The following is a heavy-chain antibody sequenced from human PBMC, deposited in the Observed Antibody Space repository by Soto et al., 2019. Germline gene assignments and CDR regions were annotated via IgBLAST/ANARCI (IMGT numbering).Heavy chain of an antibody. D-gene: IGHD3-3*01. CDR3: ARHFWDPTANPRFDP. V-gene: IGHV4-59*08. J-gene: IGHJ5*02. CDR2: IYYSGST. Sequence: PSETLSLTCTVSGGSLSSYYWSWIRQPPGKGLEWIGYIYYSGSTYYNPSLKSRVTISVDTSKNRFSLKLSSVTAADTAVYYCARHFWDPTANPRFDPWGQGTLVTVSS. CDR1: GGSLSSYY.